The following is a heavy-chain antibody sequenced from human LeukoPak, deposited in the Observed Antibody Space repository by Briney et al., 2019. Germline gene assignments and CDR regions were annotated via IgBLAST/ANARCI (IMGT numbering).Heavy chain of an antibody. CDR1: GGSISSGGYY. J-gene: IGHJ3*02. CDR2: IYYSGST. D-gene: IGHD3-10*01. Sequence: SETLSLTCTVSGGSISSGGYYWSWIRQHPGKGLEWIGYIYYSGSTYYNPSLKSRVTISVDTSKNQFSLKLSSVTAADTAVYYCATRWDTILDAFDIWGQGTMVTVSS. CDR3: ATRWDTILDAFDI. V-gene: IGHV4-31*03.